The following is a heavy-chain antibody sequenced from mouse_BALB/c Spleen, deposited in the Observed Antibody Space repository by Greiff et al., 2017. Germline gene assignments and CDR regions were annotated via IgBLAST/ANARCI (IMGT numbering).Heavy chain of an antibody. Sequence: EVKLVESGGGLVQPGGSRKLSCAASGFTFSSFGMHWVRQAPEKGLEWVAYISSGSSTIYYADTVKGRFTISRDNPKNTLFLQMTSLRSEDTAMYYCARWGLTYAGYFDVWGAGTTVTVSS. CDR3: ARWGLTYAGYFDV. D-gene: IGHD1-1*01. CDR1: GFTFSSFG. J-gene: IGHJ1*01. CDR2: ISSGSSTI. V-gene: IGHV5-17*02.